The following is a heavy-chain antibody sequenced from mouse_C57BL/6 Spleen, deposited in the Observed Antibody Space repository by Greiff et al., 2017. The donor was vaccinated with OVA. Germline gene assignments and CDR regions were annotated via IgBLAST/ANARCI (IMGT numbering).Heavy chain of an antibody. V-gene: IGHV1-52*01. CDR1: GYTFTSYW. Sequence: QVQLQQPGAELVRPGSSVKLSCKASGYTFTSYWMHWVKQRPIQGLEWIGNIDPSDSETHYNQKFKDKATLTVDKSSSTAYMQLSSLTSEDSAVYDCARRGGYGYLDYWGQGTTLTVSS. CDR3: ARRGGYGYLDY. J-gene: IGHJ2*01. CDR2: IDPSDSET. D-gene: IGHD2-2*01.